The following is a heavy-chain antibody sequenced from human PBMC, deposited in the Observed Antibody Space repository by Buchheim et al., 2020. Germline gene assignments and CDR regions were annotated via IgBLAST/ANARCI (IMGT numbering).Heavy chain of an antibody. Sequence: QVQLVESGGGVVQPGRSLRLSCAASGFTFSSYAMHWVRQAPGKGLEWVAVISYDGSNKYYADSVKGRFTISRDNSKNTLYLQMNSLRAEDTAVYYCARVRIAAAGSFYYFDYWGQGTL. CDR3: ARVRIAAAGSFYYFDY. V-gene: IGHV3-30*04. CDR2: ISYDGSNK. J-gene: IGHJ4*02. D-gene: IGHD6-13*01. CDR1: GFTFSSYA.